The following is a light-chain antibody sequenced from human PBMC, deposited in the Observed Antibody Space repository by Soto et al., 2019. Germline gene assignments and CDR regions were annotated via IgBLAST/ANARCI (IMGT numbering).Light chain of an antibody. Sequence: IVLTQSPAILSLSPVDRATLSCRASQSVSSSYLAWYQHKPGQAPRLLIHGASSRVTGIPDRFSGSGSGTDFTLTFSRLEPEDFAVYYCEYYGTSITFGGGTKVDIK. J-gene: IGKJ4*01. V-gene: IGKV3-20*01. CDR1: QSVSSSY. CDR2: GAS. CDR3: EYYGTSIT.